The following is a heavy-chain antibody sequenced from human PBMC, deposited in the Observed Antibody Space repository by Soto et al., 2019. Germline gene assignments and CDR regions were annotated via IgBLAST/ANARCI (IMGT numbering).Heavy chain of an antibody. J-gene: IGHJ6*03. V-gene: IGHV4-4*09. D-gene: IGHD3-16*01. CDR1: GDSVRNQY. Sequence: QVQMQESGPGLVKPSETLSLTCTVSGDSVRNQYWSWIRRPPGRGLEWIGYIYRSGSTKYNPSLKSRLTIPVDTSKNQFSLKLSSVTAADTAVYYCARTLDYGHMDVWGKGTTVTVSS. CDR2: IYRSGST. CDR3: ARTLDYGHMDV.